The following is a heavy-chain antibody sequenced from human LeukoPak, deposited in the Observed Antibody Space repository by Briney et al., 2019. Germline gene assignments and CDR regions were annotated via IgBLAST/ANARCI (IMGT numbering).Heavy chain of an antibody. CDR3: VRDWEGFNFDI. CDR2: IHNSGGT. J-gene: IGHJ3*02. V-gene: IGHV4-59*02. D-gene: IGHD1-26*01. Sequence: SETLSLTCTVSGGSVRSYNWSWIRQSPGEGLEWIAYIHNSGGTRYNPSLQSRVTISVDTSKKQFSLKLRSVTAADTAVYYCVRDWEGFNFDIWGQGTMVTVSS. CDR1: GGSVRSYN.